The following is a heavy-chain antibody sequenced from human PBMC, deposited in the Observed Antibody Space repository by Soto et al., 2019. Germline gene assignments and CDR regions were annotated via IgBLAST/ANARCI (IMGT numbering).Heavy chain of an antibody. J-gene: IGHJ6*03. Sequence: SQTLSLTCSISGDSVSSNSAAWNWIRLSPSRGLEWLARTYYRSRWYNDYAVSVRSRITVNPDTSKNQFSLQLTSVTPEDTAVYYCAGSTSHQWYYMDVWGKGTTVTVSS. CDR2: TYYRSRWYN. CDR3: AGSTSHQWYYMDV. D-gene: IGHD1-26*01. CDR1: GDSVSSNSAA. V-gene: IGHV6-1*01.